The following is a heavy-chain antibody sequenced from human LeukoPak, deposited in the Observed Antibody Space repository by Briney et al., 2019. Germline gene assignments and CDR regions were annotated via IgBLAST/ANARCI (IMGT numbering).Heavy chain of an antibody. CDR2: IWYDGSNK. CDR1: AFTFSSYG. D-gene: IGHD3-10*01. J-gene: IGHJ4*02. CDR3: AREGDGDYFDY. Sequence: GRSLRLSCAASAFTFSSYGMHWVRQAPGKGLEWVAVIWYDGSNKYYSDSVKGRFTISRDNSKNTLYLQMNSLRAEDTAVYYCAREGDGDYFDYWGQGTLVTVSS. V-gene: IGHV3-33*01.